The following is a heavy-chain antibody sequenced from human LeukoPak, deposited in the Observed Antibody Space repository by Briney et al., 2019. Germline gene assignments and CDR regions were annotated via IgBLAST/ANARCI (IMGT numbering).Heavy chain of an antibody. D-gene: IGHD2-2*01. CDR1: GGTFSSYA. J-gene: IGHJ6*04. CDR3: ARYVVVGGPYYYYGMDV. Sequence: SMKVSCKASGGTFSSYAISWVRQAPGQGLEWMGGIIPIFGTANYAQKFQGRVTITADESTSTAYMELSSLRSEDTAVYYCARYVVVGGPYYYYGMDVWGKGTTVTVSS. V-gene: IGHV1-69*01. CDR2: IIPIFGTA.